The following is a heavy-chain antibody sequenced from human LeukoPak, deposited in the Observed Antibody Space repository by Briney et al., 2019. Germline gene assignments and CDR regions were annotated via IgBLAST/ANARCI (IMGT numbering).Heavy chain of an antibody. D-gene: IGHD2-2*01. J-gene: IGHJ6*02. V-gene: IGHV1-18*01. CDR2: ISAYNGNT. CDR3: ARDPGDIVVVPAAIYPDYYYGIDV. Sequence: PWASVKVSCKASGYTFTSYGISWVRQAPGQGLEWMGWISAYNGNTNYAQKLQGRVTMTTDTSTSTAYMELRSLRSDDTAVYYCARDPGDIVVVPAAIYPDYYYGIDVWGQGTTVTVSS. CDR1: GYTFTSYG.